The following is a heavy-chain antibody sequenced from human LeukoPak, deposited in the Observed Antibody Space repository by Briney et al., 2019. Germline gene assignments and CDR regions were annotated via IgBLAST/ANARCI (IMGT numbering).Heavy chain of an antibody. J-gene: IGHJ4*02. CDR3: ARDPSSSQFL. D-gene: IGHD6-13*01. Sequence: PGGSLRLSCAASGFTFSSYGMHWVRQAPGKGLEWVAVISYDGSNKNYADSVKGRFTISRDNSKNTLYLQMNSLRAEDTAVYYCARDPSSSQFLWGQGTLVTVSS. CDR1: GFTFSSYG. CDR2: ISYDGSNK. V-gene: IGHV3-30*03.